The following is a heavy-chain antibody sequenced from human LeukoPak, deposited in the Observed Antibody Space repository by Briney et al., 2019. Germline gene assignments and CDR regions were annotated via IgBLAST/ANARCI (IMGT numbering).Heavy chain of an antibody. CDR3: ARESGGLLWFGELSDY. Sequence: SETLSLTCSVSGGSISSSSYYWGWIRQPPGKGLELIGSIYYSGSTYYTPSLKSRVTISVDTSKNQFSLKLSSVTAADTAVYYCARESGGLLWFGELSDYWGQGTLVTVSS. V-gene: IGHV4-39*07. CDR1: GGSISSSSYY. J-gene: IGHJ4*02. D-gene: IGHD3-10*01. CDR2: IYYSGST.